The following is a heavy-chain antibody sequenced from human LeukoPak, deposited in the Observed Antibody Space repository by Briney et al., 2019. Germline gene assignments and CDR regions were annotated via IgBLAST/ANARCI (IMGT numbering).Heavy chain of an antibody. D-gene: IGHD2-15*01. CDR1: GGSISSSSYY. J-gene: IGHJ2*01. CDR2: IYYSGST. Sequence: SETLSLTCTVSGGSISSSSYYWGWIRQPPGKGLEWIGSIYYSGSTYYNPSLKSRVTISVDTSKNQFSLKLSSVTAADTAVYYCARASDIVVVVAAHWYFDLWGRGTLVTVSS. CDR3: ARASDIVVVVAAHWYFDL. V-gene: IGHV4-39*07.